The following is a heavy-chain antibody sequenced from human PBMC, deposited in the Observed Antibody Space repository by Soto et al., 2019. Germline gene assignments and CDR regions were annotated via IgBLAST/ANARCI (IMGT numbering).Heavy chain of an antibody. CDR1: GFTFSSYA. CDR3: ARDHLPSIAALDY. J-gene: IGHJ4*02. V-gene: IGHV3-30-3*01. D-gene: IGHD6-6*01. Sequence: GGSLRLSCAASGFTFSSYAMHWVRQAPGKGLEWVAVISYDGSNKYYADSVKGRFTISRDNSKNTLYLQMNSLRAEDTAVYYCARDHLPSIAALDYWGQGTLVTVSS. CDR2: ISYDGSNK.